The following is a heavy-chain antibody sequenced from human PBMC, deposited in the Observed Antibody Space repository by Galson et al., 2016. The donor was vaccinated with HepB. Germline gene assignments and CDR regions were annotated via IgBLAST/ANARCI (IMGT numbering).Heavy chain of an antibody. D-gene: IGHD1-26*01. CDR3: AGDLSVGKYFDN. CDR1: GFSFSTSG. Sequence: SLRLSCAASGFSFSTSGMSWVRQTPGRGLEGVSGITGSGDATHYADSVKGRFTTSRDNSQNTLYLQMDSLRAEDTAVYYCAGDLSVGKYFDNWGQGTLVTVSS. V-gene: IGHV3-23*01. CDR2: ITGSGDAT. J-gene: IGHJ4*02.